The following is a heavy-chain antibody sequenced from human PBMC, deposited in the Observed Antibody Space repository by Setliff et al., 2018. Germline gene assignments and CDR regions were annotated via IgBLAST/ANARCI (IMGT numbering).Heavy chain of an antibody. CDR1: GGSFTNYY. Sequence: SETLSLTCTVYGGSFTNYYWGWIRQSPGKGLEWIGEINHSGSTNYNPSLKSRLTISVDASTNQFSLKLYSVSAADTAVYYCRYWSGYYNNDYWGQGTLVTVSS. CDR3: RYWSGYYNNDY. V-gene: IGHV4-34*01. J-gene: IGHJ4*02. CDR2: INHSGST. D-gene: IGHD3-3*01.